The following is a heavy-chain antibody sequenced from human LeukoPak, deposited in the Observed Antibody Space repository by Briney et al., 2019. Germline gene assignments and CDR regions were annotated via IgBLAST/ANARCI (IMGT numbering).Heavy chain of an antibody. V-gene: IGHV4-39*01. J-gene: IGHJ5*02. Sequence: SETLPLTCTVSGDSTSSTSYYWGWIRQPPAKALEWIGSIYSSGSSYYNPSLKSRVTISLDTSKNQFSLKLSSVTAADTAVYYCARHLWSYAAGRDCFDPWGQGSLVTVSS. CDR1: GDSTSSTSYY. D-gene: IGHD1-26*01. CDR2: IYSSGSS. CDR3: ARHLWSYAAGRDCFDP.